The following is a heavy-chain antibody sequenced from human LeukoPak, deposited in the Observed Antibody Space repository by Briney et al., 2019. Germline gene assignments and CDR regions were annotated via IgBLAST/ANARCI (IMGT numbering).Heavy chain of an antibody. D-gene: IGHD3-22*01. V-gene: IGHV6-1*01. CDR1: GDSVSSNSAA. J-gene: IGHJ5*02. CDR2: TYYNAKWYN. CDR3: ARAGVDYYDSSGYPIYYFDR. Sequence: SKTLSLTCAISGDSVSSNSAAWNWIRQSPSRGLEWLGRTYYNAKWYNDYAVSVKSRITINPDTSKNQFSLQLNSVTPEDTAVYYCARAGVDYYDSSGYPIYYFDRWGQGTLATVSS.